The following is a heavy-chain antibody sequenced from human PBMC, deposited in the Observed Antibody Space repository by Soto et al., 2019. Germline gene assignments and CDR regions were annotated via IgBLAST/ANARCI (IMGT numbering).Heavy chain of an antibody. Sequence: LRLSCAASGFTFSTYPMTWVRQAPGKELEWVSSIHGSGETTYYAESVKGRFIISRDNSKNTLYLQMDSLRVDDTAVYFCARRSSGSYYAAFDVWGQGTVVTVSS. CDR2: IHGSGETT. CDR1: GFTFSTYP. V-gene: IGHV3-23*01. D-gene: IGHD1-26*01. J-gene: IGHJ3*01. CDR3: ARRSSGSYYAAFDV.